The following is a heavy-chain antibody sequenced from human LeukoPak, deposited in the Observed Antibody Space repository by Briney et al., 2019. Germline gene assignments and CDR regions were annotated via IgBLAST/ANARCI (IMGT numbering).Heavy chain of an antibody. V-gene: IGHV4-4*07. D-gene: IGHD6-19*01. CDR2: IYATGST. CDR3: TRGSGWYLY. J-gene: IGHJ4*02. Sequence: SETQSFTCTASGGSISGYYWSWLRQPAGHGLEWIGLIYATGSTDYNPSLKSRVTMSVDTSNNQVSLQLTTVTAADTAVYYCTRGSGWYLYWGQGTLVTVSS. CDR1: GGSISGYY.